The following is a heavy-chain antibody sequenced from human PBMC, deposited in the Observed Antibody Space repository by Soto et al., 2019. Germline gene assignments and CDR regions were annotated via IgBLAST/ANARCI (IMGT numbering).Heavy chain of an antibody. CDR2: ISGSGGST. Sequence: SGGSLRLSCAASGFTFSSYAMSWVRQAPGKGLEWVSAISGSGGSTYYADSVKGRFTISRENSKNTLYLKMNSLRAEDTAVYYCAAYDYVWGSYRGLDYWGQGTLVTVSS. V-gene: IGHV3-23*01. D-gene: IGHD3-16*02. J-gene: IGHJ4*02. CDR1: GFTFSSYA. CDR3: AAYDYVWGSYRGLDY.